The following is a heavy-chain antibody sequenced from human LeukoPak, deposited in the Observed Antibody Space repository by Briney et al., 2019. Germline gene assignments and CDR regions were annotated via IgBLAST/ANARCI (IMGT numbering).Heavy chain of an antibody. CDR3: AKGKRYPDY. CDR2: LNLDGSDK. J-gene: IGHJ4*02. CDR1: GFTFSDYY. D-gene: IGHD1-1*01. V-gene: IGHV3-7*03. Sequence: GGSLRLSCAASGFTFSDYYMSWIRQAPGKGLGWVASLNLDGSDKYYVDSVKGRFTISRDNAKNSLYLQMDSLRVEDTAVYYCAKGKRYPDYWGQGTLVTVSS.